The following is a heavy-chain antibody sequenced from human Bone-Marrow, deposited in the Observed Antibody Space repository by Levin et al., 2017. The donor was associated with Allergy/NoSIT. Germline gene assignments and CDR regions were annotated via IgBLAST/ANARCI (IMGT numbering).Heavy chain of an antibody. CDR3: ARDLWGRLVDSPVYRTTWRF. J-gene: IGHJ4*02. Sequence: ASVKVSCKASGFTFTGFYVHWVRQAPGQGLVWMGRINPDSGDTNYAPDFHGRVTMTRDTSISTAYMELDSLKSDDTAIYYCARDLWGRLVDSPVYRTTWRFWGQGTLVTVSS. CDR2: INPDSGDT. D-gene: IGHD1-14*01. CDR1: GFTFTGFY. V-gene: IGHV1-2*06.